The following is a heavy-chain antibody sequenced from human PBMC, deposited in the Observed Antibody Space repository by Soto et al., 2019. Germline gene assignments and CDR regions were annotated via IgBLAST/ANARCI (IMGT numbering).Heavy chain of an antibody. D-gene: IGHD5-12*01. CDR1: GFIFTSYW. CDR2: IYPGDSDT. Sequence: PGESLKIYCKDSGFIFTSYWIVWVRQMPGKGLEWMGIIYPGDSDTRYSPSFQGQVTISADKSISTAYLQWSSLKASDTAMYYCARHGDGYNPDYWGQGTLVTVSS. V-gene: IGHV5-51*01. J-gene: IGHJ4*02. CDR3: ARHGDGYNPDY.